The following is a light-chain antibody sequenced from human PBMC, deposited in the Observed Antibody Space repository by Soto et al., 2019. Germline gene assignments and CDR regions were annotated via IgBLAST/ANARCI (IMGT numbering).Light chain of an antibody. Sequence: EIGLTQSPATLSLAPGETATLSCRASQSVSVYLAWYQQKPGQAPRLLIYDAMHRATGIPPRFSGSGSGTDFTLTIRSLEPEDFALYFCQQRSNWSPPYTLGQWTKLEIK. V-gene: IGKV3-11*01. CDR2: DAM. J-gene: IGKJ2*01. CDR3: QQRSNWSPPYT. CDR1: QSVSVY.